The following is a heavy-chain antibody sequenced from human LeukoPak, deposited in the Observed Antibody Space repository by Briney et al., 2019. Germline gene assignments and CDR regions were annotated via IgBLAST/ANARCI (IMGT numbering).Heavy chain of an antibody. CDR1: GFTFTAYI. CDR3: ARDPALDS. J-gene: IGHJ4*02. CDR2: ISTSTTYI. Sequence: PGRSLRLSCAASGFTFTAYIMNWVRQAPGKGLEWVSSISTSTTYIYYADSVKGRFTISRDNAKNSLYLQMNSLRDEDTAVYYCARDPALDSWGQGTLVTVSS. V-gene: IGHV3-21*01.